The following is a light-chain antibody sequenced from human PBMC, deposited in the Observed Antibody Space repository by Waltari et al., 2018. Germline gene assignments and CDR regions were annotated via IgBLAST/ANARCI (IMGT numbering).Light chain of an antibody. Sequence: DVVMTQSPLSLPVTLGQPASISCNSTQSLVHSDGNTYLNWFQQRPGQSPRRLIYKVSNRDFGVPDRCSGSGSGPDFTLKISRVEAGDVGAVYYCMQATQWPYTFGQGTKL. V-gene: IGKV2-30*02. CDR2: KVS. J-gene: IGKJ2*01. CDR1: QSLVHSDGNTY. CDR3: MQATQWPYT.